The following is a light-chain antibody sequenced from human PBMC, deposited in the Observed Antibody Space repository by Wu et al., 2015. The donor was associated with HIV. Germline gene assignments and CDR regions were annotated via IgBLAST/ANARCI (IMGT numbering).Light chain of an antibody. CDR1: QSVHNS. CDR3: QQRRNWPPYT. J-gene: IGKJ2*01. CDR2: DAS. Sequence: ETVLTQSPATLSLSPGERATLSCRASQSVHNSLAWYQQKPGQAPRLLIYDASNRATGIPARFSGSGSGTDFTLTISSLEPEDFAVYYCQQRRNWPPYTFGQGTKAGDQ. V-gene: IGKV3-11*01.